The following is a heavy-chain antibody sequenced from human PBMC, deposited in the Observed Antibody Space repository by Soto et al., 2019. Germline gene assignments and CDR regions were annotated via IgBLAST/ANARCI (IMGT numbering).Heavy chain of an antibody. J-gene: IGHJ4*02. CDR3: ARDVEAGGQLFGGFDY. CDR2: ISGYNGNT. Sequence: QVQLVQSGAEVKKPGASVKVSCKASGYTFTRFGINWVRQAPGQGLEWMGWISGYNGNTNTAENFQVRVTMTTDTSATTDYMELRSLRSDNTAVYYCARDVEAGGQLFGGFDYWGQGTLVTVSS. D-gene: IGHD3-10*01. CDR1: GYTFTRFG. V-gene: IGHV1-18*01.